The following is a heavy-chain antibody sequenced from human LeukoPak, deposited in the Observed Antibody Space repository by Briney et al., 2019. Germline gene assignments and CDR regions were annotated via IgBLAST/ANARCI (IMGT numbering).Heavy chain of an antibody. CDR1: GGSISSSSYY. D-gene: IGHD1-26*01. V-gene: IGHV4-39*07. Sequence: SETLSLTCTVSGGSISSSSYYWSWIRQPPGKGLEWIGEINHSGSTNYNPSLKSRVTISVDTSKNQFSLKLSSVTAADTAVYYCARVGVGASNDYWGQGTLVTVSS. J-gene: IGHJ4*02. CDR3: ARVGVGASNDY. CDR2: INHSGST.